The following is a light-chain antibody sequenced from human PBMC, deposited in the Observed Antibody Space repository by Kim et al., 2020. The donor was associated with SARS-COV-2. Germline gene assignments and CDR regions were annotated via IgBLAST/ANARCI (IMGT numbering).Light chain of an antibody. CDR1: SSDVGGYNY. CDR3: SSYTSSSTYV. J-gene: IGLJ1*01. V-gene: IGLV2-14*01. Sequence: QCALTQPASVSGSPGQSITISCTGTSSDVGGYNYVSWYQQHPGKAPKLMIYDVSKRPSGVSNRFSGSKSGNTASLTISGLQAEDEADYYCSSYTSSSTYVFGTGTKVTVL. CDR2: DVS.